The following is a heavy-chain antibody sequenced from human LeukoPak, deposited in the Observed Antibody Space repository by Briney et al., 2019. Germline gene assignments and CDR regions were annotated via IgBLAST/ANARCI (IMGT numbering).Heavy chain of an antibody. V-gene: IGHV3-9*01. CDR1: GFTFDDYA. J-gene: IGHJ4*02. CDR2: ISWNSGSI. D-gene: IGHD1-26*01. CDR3: AKGVVGAFVY. Sequence: PGGSLRLSCAASGFTFDDYATHWVRQAPGKGLEWVSGISWNSGSIGYADSVKGRFTISRDNAKNSLYLQMNSLRAEDTALYYCAKGVVGAFVYWGQGTLVTVSS.